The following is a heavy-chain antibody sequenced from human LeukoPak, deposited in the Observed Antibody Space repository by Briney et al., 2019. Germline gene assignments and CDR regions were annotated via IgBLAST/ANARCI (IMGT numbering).Heavy chain of an antibody. Sequence: SETLSLTCAVYGGSFSGYYWSWIRQPPGKGLEWIGGINHSGSTNYNPSLKSRVTISVDTSKNQFSLKLSSVTAADTAVYYCARDLLGTRAWYFDLWGRGTLVTVSS. CDR1: GGSFSGYY. V-gene: IGHV4-34*01. CDR3: ARDLLGTRAWYFDL. CDR2: INHSGST. J-gene: IGHJ2*01. D-gene: IGHD7-27*01.